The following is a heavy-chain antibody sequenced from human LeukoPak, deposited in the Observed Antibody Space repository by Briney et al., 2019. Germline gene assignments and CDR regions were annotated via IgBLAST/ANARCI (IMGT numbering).Heavy chain of an antibody. Sequence: SGGSLRLSCAASGFTFNSYSMNWVRQAPGKGLEWVSFISSISTYTYYADSVKGRFTISRDNAKNSLFLQMNSLRAEDTAVYYCARGDVIDYWGQETLVTVSS. CDR1: GFTFNSYS. CDR2: ISSISTYT. J-gene: IGHJ4*02. D-gene: IGHD3-16*02. V-gene: IGHV3-21*01. CDR3: ARGDVIDY.